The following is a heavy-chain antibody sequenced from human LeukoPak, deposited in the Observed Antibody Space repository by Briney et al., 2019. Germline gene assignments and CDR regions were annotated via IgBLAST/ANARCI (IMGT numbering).Heavy chain of an antibody. CDR2: IDSSGSYI. V-gene: IGHV3-21*04. Sequence: GGSLRLSCAASGFTFSSYSMNWVRQAPGMGLEWVSSIDSSGSYIYYADSVKGRFTISRDNAKNSLYLQMNSLRAEDTAVYYCARSTRRDSEIALAEYFQHWGQGTLVTVSS. D-gene: IGHD1-26*01. CDR3: ARSTRRDSEIALAEYFQH. CDR1: GFTFSSYS. J-gene: IGHJ1*01.